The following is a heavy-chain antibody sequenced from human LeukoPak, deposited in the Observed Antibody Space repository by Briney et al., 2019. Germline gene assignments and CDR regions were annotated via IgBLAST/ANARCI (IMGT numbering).Heavy chain of an antibody. J-gene: IGHJ4*02. Sequence: SETLSLTCAVYGESFSGYFWTWIRQPPGKGLEWIGEINHSGIINYHPSLKSRVTISVDTSKNQFSLKVTSLTAADTAVYYCARAPGTVAIDYWGQGTLVTVSS. D-gene: IGHD5-12*01. CDR1: GESFSGYF. CDR2: INHSGII. CDR3: ARAPGTVAIDY. V-gene: IGHV4-34*01.